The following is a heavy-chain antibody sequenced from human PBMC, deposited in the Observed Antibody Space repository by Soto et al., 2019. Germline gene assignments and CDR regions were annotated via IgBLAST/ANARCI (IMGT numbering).Heavy chain of an antibody. V-gene: IGHV4-59*08. CDR1: GGSISSYY. J-gene: IGHJ4*02. CDR2: IYYSGST. CDR3: ARRTWIHLRYSFAY. D-gene: IGHD5-18*01. Sequence: SETLSLACTVSGGSISSYYWSWIRQPPGKGLEWIGYIYYSGSTSYNPSLKSRVTISVDTSKNQFSLKLSSVTAADTAVYYCARRTWIHLRYSFAYWGQGTLVTVSS.